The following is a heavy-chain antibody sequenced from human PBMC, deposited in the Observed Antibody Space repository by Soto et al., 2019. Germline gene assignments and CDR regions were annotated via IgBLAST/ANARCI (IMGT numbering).Heavy chain of an antibody. CDR1: GFTFSSYA. CDR2: ISYDGSNK. CDR3: ARDSPEGSGSYTFDY. J-gene: IGHJ4*02. Sequence: GGSLRLSCAASGFTFSSYAVHWVRQAPGKGLEWVAVISYDGSNKYYADSVKGRFTISRDNSKNTLYLQMNSLRAEDTAVYYCARDSPEGSGSYTFDYWGQGTLVTVSS. V-gene: IGHV3-30-3*01. D-gene: IGHD3-10*01.